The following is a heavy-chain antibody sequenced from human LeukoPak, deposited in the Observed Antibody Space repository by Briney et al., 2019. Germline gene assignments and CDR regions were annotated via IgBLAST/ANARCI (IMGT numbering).Heavy chain of an antibody. D-gene: IGHD3-22*01. V-gene: IGHV4-30-4*01. CDR3: AGEYSSGYFSVGYWYFDL. Sequence: SETLSLTWTVSGGSISSGDYYWSWIRQPPGKGLEWIGYIYYSGSTYYNPSLKSRVTISVDTSKNQFSLKLSSVTAADTAVYYCAGEYSSGYFSVGYWYFDLWGRGTLVTVSS. CDR2: IYYSGST. CDR1: GGSISSGDYY. J-gene: IGHJ2*01.